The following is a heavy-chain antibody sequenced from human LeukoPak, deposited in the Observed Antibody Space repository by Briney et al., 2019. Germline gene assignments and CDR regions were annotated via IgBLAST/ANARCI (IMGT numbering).Heavy chain of an antibody. Sequence: PGESLRLSCAISGFTFSACELTWVRQAPGKGLEWVSYISRSGSTRYYADSVKGRFTTSRDNAKNSLYLQMNSLRAEDTAVYYCARVATMVRVPLDALDIWGQGTMVSVSS. D-gene: IGHD3-10*01. J-gene: IGHJ3*02. V-gene: IGHV3-48*03. CDR3: ARVATMVRVPLDALDI. CDR2: ISRSGSTR. CDR1: GFTFSACE.